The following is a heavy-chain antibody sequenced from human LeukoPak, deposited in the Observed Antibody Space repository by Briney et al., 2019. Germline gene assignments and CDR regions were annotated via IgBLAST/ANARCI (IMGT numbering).Heavy chain of an antibody. Sequence: PSETLSLTCTVSGGSISTYYWSWIRQPPGKGLEWIGYIYYSGSTNYNPSLESRVTISVDTSKNQFSLKLNSVTAADTAVYYCARGTPSGYYYCDFWGQGTLVTVSS. D-gene: IGHD3-22*01. J-gene: IGHJ4*02. CDR1: GGSISTYY. V-gene: IGHV4-59*01. CDR2: IYYSGST. CDR3: ARGTPSGYYYCDF.